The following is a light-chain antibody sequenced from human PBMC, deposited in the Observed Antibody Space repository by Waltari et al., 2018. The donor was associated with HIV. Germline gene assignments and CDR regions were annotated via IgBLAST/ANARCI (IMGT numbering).Light chain of an antibody. J-gene: IGKJ4*01. CDR3: QQYNNWPLT. CDR1: QSVNYN. V-gene: IGKV3-15*01. CDR2: GAS. Sequence: EVVMTQSPATLSVSPGEGATLSCGASQSVNYNLAWYQQKPGQAPRLLLYGASNRATGSPARFSGSGSWTEFTLTITSLQSEDFTVYYCQQYNNWPLTFGGGTKVEIK.